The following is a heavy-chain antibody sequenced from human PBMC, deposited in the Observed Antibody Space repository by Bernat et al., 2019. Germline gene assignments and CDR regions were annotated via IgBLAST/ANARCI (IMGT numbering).Heavy chain of an antibody. Sequence: QVQLVESGGGVVQPGRSLRLSCAASGFTFSSYAMHWVRQAPGKGLEWVAVISYDGSNKYYADSVKGRFTITRDNSKNTLYLQMRSLRAEDTAVYYCARPYSSGWEDAFDIWGQGTMVTVSS. CDR2: ISYDGSNK. CDR3: ARPYSSGWEDAFDI. D-gene: IGHD6-19*01. V-gene: IGHV3-30-3*01. CDR1: GFTFSSYA. J-gene: IGHJ3*02.